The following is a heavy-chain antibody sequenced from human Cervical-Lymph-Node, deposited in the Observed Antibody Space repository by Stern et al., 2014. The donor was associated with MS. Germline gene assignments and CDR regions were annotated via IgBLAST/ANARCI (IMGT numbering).Heavy chain of an antibody. CDR2: INTNTGKT. J-gene: IGHJ4*02. Sequence: VQLVESGSELKKPGASVNVSCKASGYTFTNYPMNWVRQAPGQGLAWMGWINTNTGKTTYAQGFTGRFVFSLDTSVSTAYLQISSLKAEDTAVYYCVRDFVDIPMVSRSDYLDYWGQGTLVTVSS. CDR1: GYTFTNYP. CDR3: VRDFVDIPMVSRSDYLDY. V-gene: IGHV7-4-1*02. D-gene: IGHD5-18*01.